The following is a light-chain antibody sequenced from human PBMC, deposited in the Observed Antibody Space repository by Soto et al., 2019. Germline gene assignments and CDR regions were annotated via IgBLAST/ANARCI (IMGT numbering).Light chain of an antibody. V-gene: IGKV3-15*01. CDR3: QQFNNWALT. CDR2: GAS. Sequence: EIVMAQSPATLSVSPGERATLSCRASQSVSSNLAWYQQKPGQAPRLLIYGASTRATGIPARFSGSGSGTDFTITISGLQSEDFEVYYCQQFNNWALTFGQGTKVDIK. J-gene: IGKJ2*01. CDR1: QSVSSN.